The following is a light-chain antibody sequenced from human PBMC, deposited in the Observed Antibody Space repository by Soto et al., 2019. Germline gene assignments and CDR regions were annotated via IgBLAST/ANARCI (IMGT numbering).Light chain of an antibody. V-gene: IGLV2-14*01. Sequence: QSALAQPASVSGSPGQSITISCTGTSSDVGGYNYVSWYQQQSGKAPKLMIHEVSNRPSGISNRFSGSKSGNTASLTISGLQAEDEADYYCSSYTSSTNYVFGTGTKVTVL. CDR1: SSDVGGYNY. CDR2: EVS. J-gene: IGLJ1*01. CDR3: SSYTSSTNYV.